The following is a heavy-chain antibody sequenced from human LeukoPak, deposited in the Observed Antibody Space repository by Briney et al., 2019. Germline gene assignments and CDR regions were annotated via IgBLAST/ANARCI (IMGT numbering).Heavy chain of an antibody. CDR1: GFTFSNYW. CDR3: ARHSSGWSFGY. J-gene: IGHJ4*02. Sequence: GGSLRLSCAASGFTFSNYWINWVRQAPGKGLEWVANINQDGSERYYVDSVKGRFTISRDNAKNSVHLQMNSLRAEDTAVYYCARHSSGWSFGYWGQGTLVTVSS. V-gene: IGHV3-7*01. CDR2: INQDGSER. D-gene: IGHD6-19*01.